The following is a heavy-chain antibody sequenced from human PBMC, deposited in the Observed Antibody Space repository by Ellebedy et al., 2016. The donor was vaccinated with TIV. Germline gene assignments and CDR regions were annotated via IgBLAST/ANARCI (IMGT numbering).Heavy chain of an antibody. D-gene: IGHD1-26*01. CDR2: INAGNGNT. CDR3: ATDSTVVGVGGRLFHHGMDV. J-gene: IGHJ6*02. V-gene: IGHV1-3*01. Sequence: AASVKVSCKASGYTFTSYAMHWVRQAPGQRLEWMGWINAGNGNTKYSQKFQGRVTITRDTSASTAYMELSSLTLDDTAVYYCATDSTVVGVGGRLFHHGMDVWGQGTTVTVSS. CDR1: GYTFTSYA.